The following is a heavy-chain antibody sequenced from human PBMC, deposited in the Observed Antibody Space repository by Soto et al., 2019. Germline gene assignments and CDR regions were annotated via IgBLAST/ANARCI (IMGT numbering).Heavy chain of an antibody. CDR3: VRHGYNRNDEDYYLYGMDV. V-gene: IGHV5-51*01. CDR2: IYPGDSDT. CDR1: GYSFTSYW. Sequence: GESLKLSCNGSGYSFTSYWIGWARQMPWKGLEWIGIIYPGDSDTRYSPSFQRQVTIAADKSISTAYLQWSSLKASDTAMYYSVRHGYNRNDEDYYLYGMDVWGQGTTVTVSS. J-gene: IGHJ6*02. D-gene: IGHD1-1*01.